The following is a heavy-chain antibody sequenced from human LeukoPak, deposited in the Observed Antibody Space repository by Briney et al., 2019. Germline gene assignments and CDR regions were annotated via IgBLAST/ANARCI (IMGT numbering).Heavy chain of an antibody. V-gene: IGHV4-59*01. CDR2: IYYSGST. D-gene: IGHD2-21*02. J-gene: IGHJ4*02. CDR3: AREAYCGGDCYSGFDY. Sequence: SETLSLTCTVSGGSISSYYWSWIRQPPGKGLEWIGYIYYSGSTNYNPSLKSRVTISVDTSKNQFSLKLTSVTAADTAVYYCAREAYCGGDCYSGFDYWGQGTLVTVSS. CDR1: GGSISSYY.